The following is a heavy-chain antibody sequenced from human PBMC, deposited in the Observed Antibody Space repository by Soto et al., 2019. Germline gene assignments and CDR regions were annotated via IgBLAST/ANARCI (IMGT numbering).Heavy chain of an antibody. CDR2: IIPILGIA. J-gene: IGHJ4*02. V-gene: IGHV1-69*08. Sequence: QVQLVQSGAEVKKPGSSVKVSCKASGGTFSSYTISWVRQAPGQGLEWMGRIIPILGIANYAQKFQGRVTITADKXTXTXXMELSSMRSEDTAVYYCARDPPYCGGDCYSDYFDYWGQGTLVTVSS. D-gene: IGHD2-21*02. CDR1: GGTFSSYT. CDR3: ARDPPYCGGDCYSDYFDY.